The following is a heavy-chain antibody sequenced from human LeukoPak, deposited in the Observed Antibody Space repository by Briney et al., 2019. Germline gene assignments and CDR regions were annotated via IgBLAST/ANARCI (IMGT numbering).Heavy chain of an antibody. V-gene: IGHV3-74*01. Sequence: GGSLRLSCAASGLTFSNYWMHWVRQAPGKGLVWVSRINSDGRSTSYADSVKGRFTISRDNAKNTLYLQMTSLRAEDSAVYYCARDAFGVDKSPFWGQGTLVTVSS. CDR1: GLTFSNYW. CDR3: ARDAFGVDKSPF. CDR2: INSDGRST. J-gene: IGHJ4*02. D-gene: IGHD3-3*01.